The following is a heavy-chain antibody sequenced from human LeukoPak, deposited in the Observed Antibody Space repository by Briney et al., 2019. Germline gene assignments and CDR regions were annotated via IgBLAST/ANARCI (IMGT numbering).Heavy chain of an antibody. CDR2: IFSNGGT. J-gene: IGHJ4*02. V-gene: IGHV4-31*03. CDR3: ARAERDYFGSGPFDL. CDR1: SGSNNRGGFY. D-gene: IGHD3-10*01. Sequence: SETLSLTCTVSSGSNNRGGFYLSWVRQPPGKGLEWLGFIFSNGGTYYNPSLESRLSISGDSSKTQFSLRLTSVTAADTAVYYCARAERDYFGSGPFDLWGQGTLVTVSS.